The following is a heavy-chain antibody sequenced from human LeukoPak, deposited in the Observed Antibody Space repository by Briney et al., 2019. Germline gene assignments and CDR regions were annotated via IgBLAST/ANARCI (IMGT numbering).Heavy chain of an antibody. CDR3: ARVGFGNTPHPIDY. V-gene: IGHV4-34*01. CDR1: GGSFSGCY. J-gene: IGHJ4*02. CDR2: INHSGST. D-gene: IGHD4-23*01. Sequence: SETLSLTCAVYGGSFSGCYWSWIRQPPGKGLEWIGEINHSGSTNYNPSLKSRVTISVDTSRNQFSLELSSVTAADTAVYYCARVGFGNTPHPIDYWGQGTLVTVSS.